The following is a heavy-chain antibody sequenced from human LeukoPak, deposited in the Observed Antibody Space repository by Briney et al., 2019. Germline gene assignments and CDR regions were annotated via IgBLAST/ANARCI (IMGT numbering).Heavy chain of an antibody. D-gene: IGHD3-10*01. V-gene: IGHV1-2*02. J-gene: IGHJ6*03. Sequence: ASVTVSFTPSGYTFTVYYIQWVRQAPGQGLEWMGWINPNSGGTNYEQNFQGRVTMSRDTSLSTAYMQLSRLRSEDTAVYYCARNMVRGVIYSYYYYMDVWGKGTTVTVSS. CDR3: ARNMVRGVIYSYYYYMDV. CDR1: GYTFTVYY. CDR2: INPNSGGT.